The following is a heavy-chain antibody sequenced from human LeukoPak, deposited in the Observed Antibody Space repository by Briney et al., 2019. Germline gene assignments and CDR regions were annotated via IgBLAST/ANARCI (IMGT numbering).Heavy chain of an antibody. V-gene: IGHV1-2*02. Sequence: ASVRVSCKASGYTFTGSYVHWVRRAAGQGLECMGWINPDSSGTNYAQTLQGRVTMTRDTSISTAYMELSRLRSDDTAVYYCASSIAVAAPTDYWGQGTLVTVSS. CDR2: INPDSSGT. CDR1: GYTFTGSY. CDR3: ASSIAVAAPTDY. D-gene: IGHD6-19*01. J-gene: IGHJ4*02.